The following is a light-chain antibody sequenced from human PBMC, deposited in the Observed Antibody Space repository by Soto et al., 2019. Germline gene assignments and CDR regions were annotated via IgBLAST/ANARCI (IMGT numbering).Light chain of an antibody. CDR3: QTYDRAPFT. V-gene: IGKV1-27*01. J-gene: IGKJ3*01. CDR2: GAS. Sequence: DIQMTQSPSSLSAYLGDRVTITCRASQGISNYLAWYQQKPGRLPKLLLFGASTLQSGVPARFSGSGSGTLFTLTINGLLPEDVATYYCQTYDRAPFTFGPRTKVDFK. CDR1: QGISNY.